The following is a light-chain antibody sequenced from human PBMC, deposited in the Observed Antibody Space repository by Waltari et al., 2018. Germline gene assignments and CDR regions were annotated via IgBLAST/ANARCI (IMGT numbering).Light chain of an antibody. V-gene: IGKV1-12*01. Sequence: DIQMTHFPSSVPASVGDRVTITCRASQDISAYLAWYQQKPGKTPKVLMYTASSLQSGVPSRFSGSGSGTDFTLTITSLQPEDFATYYCQQGNSFPITFGQGTRLEIK. CDR3: QQGNSFPIT. CDR2: TAS. J-gene: IGKJ5*01. CDR1: QDISAY.